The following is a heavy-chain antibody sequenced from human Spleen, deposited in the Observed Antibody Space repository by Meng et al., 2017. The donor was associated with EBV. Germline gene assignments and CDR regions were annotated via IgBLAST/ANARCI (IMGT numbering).Heavy chain of an antibody. CDR1: WDSSMGDS. Sequence: LLNSSVPLSTICDVYWDSSMGDSLTRIRHPPGNGLEWIWEIKPSGTTTYTPSLKSRVTISLATSQHQVSVKGRSVSAADTADYYCARGREDASGSYRLFDYWGQGTLVTVSS. D-gene: IGHD3-10*01. CDR3: ARGREDASGSYRLFDY. J-gene: IGHJ4*02. CDR2: IKPSGTT. V-gene: IGHV4-34*01.